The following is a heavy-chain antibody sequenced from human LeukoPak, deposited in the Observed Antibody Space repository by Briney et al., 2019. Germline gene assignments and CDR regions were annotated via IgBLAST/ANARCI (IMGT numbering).Heavy chain of an antibody. V-gene: IGHV4-4*02. CDR3: ARDPYYYDSSGYY. CDR1: GFSFSSSTM. Sequence: PGGSLRLSCAASGFSFSSSTMHWVRQPPGKGLEWIGEIYHSGSTNYNPSLKSRVTISVDKSKNQFSLKLSSVTAADTAVYYCARDPYYYDSSGYYWGQGTLVTVSS. CDR2: IYHSGST. J-gene: IGHJ4*02. D-gene: IGHD3-22*01.